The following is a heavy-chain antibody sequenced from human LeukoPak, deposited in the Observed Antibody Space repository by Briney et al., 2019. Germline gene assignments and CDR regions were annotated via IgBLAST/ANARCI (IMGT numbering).Heavy chain of an antibody. J-gene: IGHJ4*02. CDR3: AKAPVTTCSGAYCYPFDY. CDR1: GFNFSSYA. CDR2: ISVSGNT. D-gene: IGHD2-21*01. V-gene: IGHV3-23*01. Sequence: PGGTLRLSCAASGFNFSSYAMSWVRQAPGKGLEWVSAISVSGNTYHADSVKGRFTISRDSSKNTLYLQMNRLRAEDAAVYYCAKAPVTTCSGAYCYPFDYWGQGTLVTVSS.